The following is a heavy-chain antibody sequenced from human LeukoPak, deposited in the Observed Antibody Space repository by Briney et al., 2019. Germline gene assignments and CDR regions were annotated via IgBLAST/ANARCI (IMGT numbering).Heavy chain of an antibody. J-gene: IGHJ4*02. Sequence: PLETLSLTCTVPGGSISSYYWSWIRQPPGKGLEWIGYIYYSGSTNYNPSLKSRVTISVDTSKNQFSLKLSSVTAADTAVYYCASSYSSGWYYFDYWGQGTLVTVSS. CDR2: IYYSGST. V-gene: IGHV4-59*08. CDR1: GGSISSYY. CDR3: ASSYSSGWYYFDY. D-gene: IGHD6-19*01.